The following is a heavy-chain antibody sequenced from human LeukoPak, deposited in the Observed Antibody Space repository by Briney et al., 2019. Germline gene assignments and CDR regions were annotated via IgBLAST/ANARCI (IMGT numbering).Heavy chain of an antibody. CDR1: GGSVIKTKW. Sequence: SETLSLTCGVDGGSVIKTKWWSWVRQPPGKGLEWIGEVHFDGRTNYNPSLESRLTMSVDVSEKQVSLKLTSVTAADTAVYYCAKEGGLYRPLDYSGQGTLVTVSS. J-gene: IGHJ4*02. D-gene: IGHD2-8*01. CDR3: AKEGGLYRPLDY. V-gene: IGHV4-4*02. CDR2: VHFDGRT.